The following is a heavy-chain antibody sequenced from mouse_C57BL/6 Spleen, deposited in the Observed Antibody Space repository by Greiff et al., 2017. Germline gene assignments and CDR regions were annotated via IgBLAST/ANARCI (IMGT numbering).Heavy chain of an antibody. D-gene: IGHD2-3*01. CDR1: GYTFTDYE. CDR2: IDPETGGT. Sequence: QVQLQQSGAELVRPGASVTLSCKASGYTFTDYEMHWVKQTPVHGLEWIGAIDPETGGTAYNQKFKGKAILTADKSSSTAYMELRSLTSEDSAVYYCTRSKDGYSFDYWGQGTTLTVSS. CDR3: TRSKDGYSFDY. J-gene: IGHJ2*01. V-gene: IGHV1-15*01.